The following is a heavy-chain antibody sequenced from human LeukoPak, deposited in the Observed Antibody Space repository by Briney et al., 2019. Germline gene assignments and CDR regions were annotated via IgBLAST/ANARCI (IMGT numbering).Heavy chain of an antibody. D-gene: IGHD6-13*01. CDR1: GFSFSSYA. Sequence: GGSLRLSCAASGFSFSSYAMTWVRQPPGKGLEWVSTISGSGDRTYYADSVKGRFTIARDSSKNTLYLQMNNLRAEDTAVYSCAKQAASGTPYYYYMDVWGEGTTVTVSS. J-gene: IGHJ6*03. CDR2: ISGSGDRT. V-gene: IGHV3-23*01. CDR3: AKQAASGTPYYYYMDV.